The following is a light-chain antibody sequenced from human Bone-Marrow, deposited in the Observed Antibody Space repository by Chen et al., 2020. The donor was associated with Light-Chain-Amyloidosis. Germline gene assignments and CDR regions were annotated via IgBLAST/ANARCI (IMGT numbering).Light chain of an antibody. Sequence: DIRMTQSTSHLPASVGDRVTITCRASQSISNYLNWYQQKQGKAPRVLIYNAFSLQSGVPSRFSGDRSGTEFTLTISNLQVEDFASYYCQQSYNTPYTFGQGTKLEIK. CDR2: NAF. CDR3: QQSYNTPYT. CDR1: QSISNY. V-gene: IGKV1-39*01. J-gene: IGKJ2*01.